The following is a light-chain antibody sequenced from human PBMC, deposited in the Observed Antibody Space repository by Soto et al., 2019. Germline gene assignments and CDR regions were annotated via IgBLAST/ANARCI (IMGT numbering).Light chain of an antibody. CDR3: EVSAFRLIS. Sequence: SLVALSLSPRETVALSGRASQSVSNKLAWFQQKPGQAPRLLMSATSTRATGIPARFSGSGSGTEFTLTVIFFQAEDVIRDRSEVSAFRLISFG. CDR1: QSVSNK. V-gene: IGKV3D-15*01. J-gene: IGKJ2*03. CDR2: ATS.